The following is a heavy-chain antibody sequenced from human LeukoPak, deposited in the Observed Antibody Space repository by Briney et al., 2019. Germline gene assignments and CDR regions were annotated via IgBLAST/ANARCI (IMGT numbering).Heavy chain of an antibody. CDR1: GGSISSYY. J-gene: IGHJ5*02. Sequence: SETLSLTCTVSGGSISSYYWSWIRQPPGKGLEWIGYIYYSGSTNYNPSLKSRVTISVDTSKNQFSLKLSSVTAADTAVYYCARSLCGGDCRGWFDPWGQGTLVTVSS. CDR3: ARSLCGGDCRGWFDP. D-gene: IGHD2-21*02. CDR2: IYYSGST. V-gene: IGHV4-59*01.